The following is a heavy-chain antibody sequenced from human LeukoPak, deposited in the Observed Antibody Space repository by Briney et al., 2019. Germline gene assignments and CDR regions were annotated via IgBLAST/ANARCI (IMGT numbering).Heavy chain of an antibody. V-gene: IGHV4-59*10. J-gene: IGHJ4*02. CDR3: ACKTNSSGYYVFDY. Sequence: PSETLSLTCAVYGGSFSGYYWSWIRQPAGKGLEWIGRIYTSGSTNYNPSLKSRVTMSVDTSKNQFSLKLSSVTAADTAVYYCACKTNSSGYYVFDYWGQGTLVTVSS. CDR2: IYTSGST. CDR1: GGSFSGYY. D-gene: IGHD3-22*01.